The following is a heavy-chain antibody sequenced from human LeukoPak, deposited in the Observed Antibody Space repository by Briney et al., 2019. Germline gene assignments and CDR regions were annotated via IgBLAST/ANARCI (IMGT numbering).Heavy chain of an antibody. D-gene: IGHD2-2*01. J-gene: IGHJ4*02. Sequence: ASVKVSCKASGYTFTGYYMHWVRQAPGQGLEWMGRINPNSGGTNYAQKLQGRVTMTTDTSTSTAYMELRSLRSDDTAVYYCARVGYCSSTSCYLWFDYWGQGTLVTVSS. CDR1: GYTFTGYY. CDR2: INPNSGGT. V-gene: IGHV1-2*06. CDR3: ARVGYCSSTSCYLWFDY.